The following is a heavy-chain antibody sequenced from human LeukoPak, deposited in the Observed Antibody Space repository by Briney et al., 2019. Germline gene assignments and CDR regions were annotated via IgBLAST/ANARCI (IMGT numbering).Heavy chain of an antibody. J-gene: IGHJ4*02. D-gene: IGHD5-12*01. Sequence: PGGSLRLSCAASGFPFSSFAMSWVRQAPGKGLECVSVIYSGGGTYYADSVKGRFTISRDNSKNTLYLQMNSLRAEDTAVYYCAKMVDIVATITGVWGQGTLVTVSS. CDR3: AKMVDIVATITGV. CDR2: IYSGGGT. CDR1: GFPFSSFA. V-gene: IGHV3-23*03.